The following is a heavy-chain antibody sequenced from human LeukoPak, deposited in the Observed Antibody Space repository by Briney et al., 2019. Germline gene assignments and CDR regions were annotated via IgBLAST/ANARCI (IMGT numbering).Heavy chain of an antibody. CDR3: ARVVAAAAGTNWFDP. D-gene: IGHD6-13*01. J-gene: IGHJ5*02. CDR1: GGSVNSDNYY. V-gene: IGHV4-61*01. CDR2: IYYSGIT. Sequence: SETLSLTCTVSGGSVNSDNYYWTWIRQPPGKGLEWIAYIYYSGITSYNPSLKSRVGISVDTSKNQFSLNLYSVTAVDTAVYYCARVVAAAAGTNWFDPWGQGTLVTVSS.